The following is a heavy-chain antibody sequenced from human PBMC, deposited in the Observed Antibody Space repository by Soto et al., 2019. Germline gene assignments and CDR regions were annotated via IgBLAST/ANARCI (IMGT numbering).Heavy chain of an antibody. CDR1: GYTFTSYG. D-gene: IGHD3-3*01. V-gene: IGHV1-18*01. Sequence: ASVKVSCKASGYTFTSYGISWVRQAPGQGLEWMGWISAYNGNTNYAQKLQGRVTMTTDTSTSTAYMELRSLRSDDTAVYYCARVLGYDFWSGYTDAFDIWGHGKMVTV. CDR2: ISAYNGNT. J-gene: IGHJ3*02. CDR3: ARVLGYDFWSGYTDAFDI.